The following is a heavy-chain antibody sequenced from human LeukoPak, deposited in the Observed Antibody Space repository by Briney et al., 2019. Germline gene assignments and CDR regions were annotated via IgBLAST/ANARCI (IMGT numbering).Heavy chain of an antibody. V-gene: IGHV3-72*01. D-gene: IGHD4-23*01. CDR1: GFTFSDHY. CDR3: VRVTVETIPYYYDY. J-gene: IGHJ4*02. Sequence: GGSLRLSCAAAGFTFSDHYIDWVRQAPGQGLQWVGRIRRKANGYTTEYAASVKGRFTISRDDSENSLYLQMHSLKTADTAVYYCVRVTVETIPYYYDYWGQGTLVTVSS. CDR2: IRRKANGYTT.